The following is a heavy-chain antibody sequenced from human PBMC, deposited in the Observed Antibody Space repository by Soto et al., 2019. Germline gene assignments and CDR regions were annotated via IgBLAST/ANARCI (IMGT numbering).Heavy chain of an antibody. Sequence: EVQLVEAGGGLVQPGGSLILSCAASGFTVSNKYMTWVRQAPGKGLGWVSVIYSGGDTYYADSVKGRFTISRENSKNTLLPQMNSLRAEDTAVYYCAKATPAKFDYWGQGSLVTVSS. CDR2: IYSGGDT. J-gene: IGHJ4*02. CDR3: AKATPAKFDY. D-gene: IGHD2-2*01. CDR1: GFTVSNKY. V-gene: IGHV3-66*01.